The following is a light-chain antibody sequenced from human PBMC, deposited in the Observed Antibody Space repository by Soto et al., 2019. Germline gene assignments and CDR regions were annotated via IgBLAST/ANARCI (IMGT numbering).Light chain of an antibody. Sequence: EIVLTQSPGTLSLSPGERVTLSCRASQTLTSNYLAWYQQKPGQAPRLLIYGASNRATGIPDRFSGSGSGTDFTLTISRLEPEDFAVYYCQRYGTSPRTFGQGTKVEI. CDR3: QRYGTSPRT. V-gene: IGKV3-20*01. CDR1: QTLTSNY. CDR2: GAS. J-gene: IGKJ1*01.